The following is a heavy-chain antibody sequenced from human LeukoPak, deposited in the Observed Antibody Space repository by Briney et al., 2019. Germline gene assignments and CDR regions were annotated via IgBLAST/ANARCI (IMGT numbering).Heavy chain of an antibody. V-gene: IGHV4-59*01. D-gene: IGHD2-21*02. CDR2: IYYSGST. CDR1: GVSISSYH. CDR3: AREAYWGGDCYSGFDY. Sequence: PSETLSLTCTVSGVSISSYHWSWIRQPPGKGLEWIGYIYYSGSTNYNPSLKSRVTISVDTSKNQFSLKLSSVTAADTAVYYCAREAYWGGDCYSGFDYWGQGTLVTVSS. J-gene: IGHJ4*02.